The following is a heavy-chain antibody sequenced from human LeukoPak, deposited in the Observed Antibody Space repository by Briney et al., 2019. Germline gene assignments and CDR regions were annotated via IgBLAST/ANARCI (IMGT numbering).Heavy chain of an antibody. CDR1: GFTFSSYA. CDR2: ISGSGGST. V-gene: IGHV3-23*01. D-gene: IGHD3-3*01. CDR3: AKANYDFWSGYYTPHYNWFDP. Sequence: PGGSLRLSCAASGFTFSSYAMSWVRQAPGKGLEWVLGISGSGGSTYFADSVKGRFTISRDKSKNTLYLQMNSLRAEDTTVYYCAKANYDFWSGYYTPHYNWFDPWGQGTLVTVSS. J-gene: IGHJ5*02.